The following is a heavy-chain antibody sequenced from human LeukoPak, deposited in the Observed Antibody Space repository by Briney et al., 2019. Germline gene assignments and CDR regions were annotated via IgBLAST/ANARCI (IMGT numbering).Heavy chain of an antibody. J-gene: IGHJ5*02. CDR1: GHTFTSYD. CDR3: ARGTRYCSGGSCYFWFDP. V-gene: IGHV1-8*01. CDR2: MNPNSGNT. D-gene: IGHD2-15*01. Sequence: ASVKVSCKASGHTFTSYDINWVRQATGQGLEWMGWMNPNSGNTGYAQKFQGRVTMTRNTSISTAYMELSSLRSEDTAVYYCARGTRYCSGGSCYFWFDPWGQGTLVTVSS.